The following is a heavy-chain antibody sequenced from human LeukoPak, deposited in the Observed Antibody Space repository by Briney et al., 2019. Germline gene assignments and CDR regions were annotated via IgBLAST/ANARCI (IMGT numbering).Heavy chain of an antibody. V-gene: IGHV4-34*01. D-gene: IGHD6-19*01. CDR3: AGRGGGEAVARKIDY. J-gene: IGHJ4*02. Sequence: RSETLSLTCPVSGGSISSYYWSWIRLPPGKGLEWIGKINHSGSTNYNPSLNSGVTIYLDPSQNQFFLELGSVQPADRAVDYFAGRGGGEAVARKIDYWGQGTLVTVSS. CDR2: INHSGST. CDR1: GGSISSYY.